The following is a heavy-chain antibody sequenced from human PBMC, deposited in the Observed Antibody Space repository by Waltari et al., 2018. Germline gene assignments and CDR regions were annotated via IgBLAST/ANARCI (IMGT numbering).Heavy chain of an antibody. D-gene: IGHD6-13*01. Sequence: EVQLVESGGGLVQLGGSLRLSCAASGFTFGDYWMTWARQGPGKGLEWVANIKQDGSEKYYVDSVKGRFTISRDNAENSLYLQMNSLRSEDTAVYYCARDTTAAGRDSWGQGTLVTVSS. CDR3: ARDTTAAGRDS. J-gene: IGHJ4*02. CDR1: GFTFGDYW. V-gene: IGHV3-7*03. CDR2: IKQDGSEK.